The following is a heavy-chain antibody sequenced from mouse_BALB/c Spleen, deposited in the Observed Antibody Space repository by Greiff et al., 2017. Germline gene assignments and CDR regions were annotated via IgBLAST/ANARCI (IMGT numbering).Heavy chain of an antibody. CDR3: ARGDYGLDY. CDR1: GFNIKDTY. Sequence: VKLQESGAELVKPGASVKLSCTASGFNIKDTYMHWVKQRPGQGLEWIGYINPSSGYTNYNQKFKDKATLTADKSSSTAYMQLSSLTSEDSAVYYCARGDYGLDYWGQGTSVTVSS. V-gene: IGHV1S26*01. J-gene: IGHJ4*01. D-gene: IGHD2-4*01. CDR2: INPSSGYT.